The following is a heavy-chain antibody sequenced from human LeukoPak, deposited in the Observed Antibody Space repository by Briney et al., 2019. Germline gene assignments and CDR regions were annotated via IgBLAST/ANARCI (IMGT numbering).Heavy chain of an antibody. J-gene: IGHJ4*02. Sequence: ASVKVSCKASGYTFTGYYMHWVRQAPGQGLEWMGIINPSGGSTSYAQKFQGRVTMTRDTFTSTVYMELSSLRSEDTAVYYCARTDFHDYSFDYWGQGTLVTVSS. V-gene: IGHV1-46*01. CDR2: INPSGGST. CDR1: GYTFTGYY. D-gene: IGHD4-11*01. CDR3: ARTDFHDYSFDY.